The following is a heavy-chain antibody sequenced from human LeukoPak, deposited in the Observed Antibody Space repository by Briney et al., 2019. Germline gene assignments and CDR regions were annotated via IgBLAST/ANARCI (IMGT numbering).Heavy chain of an antibody. J-gene: IGHJ4*02. Sequence: GGPLRLSRAVSGFTFRAYYMSRIAQAPGKGLEWVSYISSSGSTIYYADSVKARFTSPRDNAKNSPYLQMNSLRAEATALYYSASLGIVGAPYYYWGQGTLVTVSS. CDR1: GFTFRAYY. CDR3: ASLGIVGAPYYY. CDR2: ISSSGSTI. V-gene: IGHV3-11*04. D-gene: IGHD1-26*01.